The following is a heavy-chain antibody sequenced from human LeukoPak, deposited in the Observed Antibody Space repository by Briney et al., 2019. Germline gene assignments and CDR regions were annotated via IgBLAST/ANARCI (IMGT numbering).Heavy chain of an antibody. Sequence: ASVKVSCKASGYTFTSYDINWVRQATGQGLEWMGWMNPNSGNTGYAQKFQDRVTMTKNTSISTAYMELSSLRSEDTAVYYCARCGYGNYYYYYMDVWGKGTTVTVSS. CDR1: GYTFTSYD. V-gene: IGHV1-8*01. J-gene: IGHJ6*03. CDR3: ARCGYGNYYYYYMDV. CDR2: MNPNSGNT. D-gene: IGHD3-22*01.